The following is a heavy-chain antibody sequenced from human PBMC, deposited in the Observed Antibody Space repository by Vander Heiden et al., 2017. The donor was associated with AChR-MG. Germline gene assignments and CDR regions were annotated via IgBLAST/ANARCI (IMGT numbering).Heavy chain of an antibody. CDR2: IIPIFGTA. CDR3: ARDTSDDIVVVPAASIV. J-gene: IGHJ6*02. D-gene: IGHD2-2*01. CDR1: GGTFSSYA. V-gene: IGHV1-69*01. Sequence: QVQLVQSGAEVKKPGSSVKVSCKASGGTFSSYAISWVRQAPGQGLEWMGGIIPIFGTANYAQKFQGRVTITADESTSTAYMELSSLRSEDTAVYYCARDTSDDIVVVPAASIVWGQGTTVTVSS.